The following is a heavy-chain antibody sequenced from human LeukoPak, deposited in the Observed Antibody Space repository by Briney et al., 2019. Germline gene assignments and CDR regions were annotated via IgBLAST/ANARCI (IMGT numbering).Heavy chain of an antibody. D-gene: IGHD5-12*01. CDR1: GFTFSSYG. Sequence: PGGSLRLSCAASGFTFSSYGMHWVRQAPGKGLEWVAVIWYDGSNKYYADSVKGRFTISRDNSKNTLYLQMNSLRAEDTAVYYRARDNSGYDRDEGWNWGQGTLVTVSS. J-gene: IGHJ4*02. CDR2: IWYDGSNK. V-gene: IGHV3-33*01. CDR3: ARDNSGYDRDEGWN.